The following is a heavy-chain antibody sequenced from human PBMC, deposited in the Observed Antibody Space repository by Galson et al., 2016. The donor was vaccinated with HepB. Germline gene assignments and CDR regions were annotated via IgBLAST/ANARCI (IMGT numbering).Heavy chain of an antibody. CDR1: EFTFTSYA. CDR2: ITGDSSRT. D-gene: IGHD3-10*01. J-gene: IGHJ4*02. V-gene: IGHV3-23*01. Sequence: SLRLSCAGSEFTFTSYAMNWVRQAPGKGLEWVSAITGDSSRTFYADSVKGRFTISRDNSKNTVYLQMNGLRAEDTAVYYCAKDLWLRGFHYLDCWGQGTLVTVSS. CDR3: AKDLWLRGFHYLDC.